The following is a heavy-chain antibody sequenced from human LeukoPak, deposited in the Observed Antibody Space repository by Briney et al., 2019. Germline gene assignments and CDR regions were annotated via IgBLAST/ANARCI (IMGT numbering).Heavy chain of an antibody. CDR1: GFTFSSYA. CDR2: ISGSGGST. D-gene: IGHD3-22*01. J-gene: IGHJ4*02. Sequence: GGSLRLSCAASGFTFSSYAMSWVRQAPGEGLEWVSAISGSGGSTYYADSVKGRFTIFRDNSKNTLYLQMNSLRAEDTAVYYCAKDRERYYDSSGYFDYWGQGTLVTVTS. CDR3: AKDRERYYDSSGYFDY. V-gene: IGHV3-23*01.